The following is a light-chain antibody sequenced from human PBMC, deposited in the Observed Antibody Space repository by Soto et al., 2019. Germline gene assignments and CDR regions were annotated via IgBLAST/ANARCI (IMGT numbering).Light chain of an antibody. Sequence: DIVMTQSPATLSVSPGERATLSCRASQSVSSTLAWYQQKPGQAPRLLIYSTSTSSTGLPARFTGSGSGTEFTLTISSLQSEDFAVYYCQHYNNWPPWTFGQGTKVEIK. J-gene: IGKJ1*01. CDR2: STS. V-gene: IGKV3-15*01. CDR3: QHYNNWPPWT. CDR1: QSVSST.